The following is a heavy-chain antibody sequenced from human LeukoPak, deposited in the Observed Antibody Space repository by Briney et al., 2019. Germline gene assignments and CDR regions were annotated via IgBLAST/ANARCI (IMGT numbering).Heavy chain of an antibody. J-gene: IGHJ3*02. CDR3: ARLTVLTLFPAIRGSPFDI. CDR1: GYIFTSYW. V-gene: IGHV5-51*01. Sequence: RGESLKISCKGSGYIFTSYWIGWVRQMPGRGLEWMGIIYPTDSDTKYSPSFHGRVTISADKSISTTYLQWTSLKASDTAMYYCARLTVLTLFPAIRGSPFDIWGQGTMVTVSS. CDR2: IYPTDSDT. D-gene: IGHD1-1*01.